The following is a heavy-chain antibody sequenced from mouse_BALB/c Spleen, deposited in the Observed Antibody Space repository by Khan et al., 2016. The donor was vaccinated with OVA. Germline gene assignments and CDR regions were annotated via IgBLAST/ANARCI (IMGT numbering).Heavy chain of an antibody. CDR3: ARGFAY. Sequence: EVQLQESGPGLVKPSQSLSLTCTVTGYSITSDYAWNWIRQFPGNKLEWMGYMHYSGSTSYNPSLKSRISITRDSSTTPSFLHLNSVTSEDTATYYCARGFAYWGQGTLVTVSA. J-gene: IGHJ3*01. CDR2: MHYSGST. V-gene: IGHV3-2*02. CDR1: GYSITSDYA.